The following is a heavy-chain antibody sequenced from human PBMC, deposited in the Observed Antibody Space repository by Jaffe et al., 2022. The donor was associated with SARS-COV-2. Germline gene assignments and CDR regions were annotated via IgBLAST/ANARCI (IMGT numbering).Heavy chain of an antibody. J-gene: IGHJ5*02. D-gene: IGHD2-15*01. Sequence: QITLKESGPTLVKPTQTLTLTCTFSGFSLSTSGVGVGWIRQPPGKALEWLALIYWDDDKRYSPSLKSRLTITKDTSKNQVVLTMTNMDPVDTATYYCAHLGYCSGGSCYAGPPFDPWGQGTLVTVSS. CDR1: GFSLSTSGVG. V-gene: IGHV2-5*02. CDR3: AHLGYCSGGSCYAGPPFDP. CDR2: IYWDDDK.